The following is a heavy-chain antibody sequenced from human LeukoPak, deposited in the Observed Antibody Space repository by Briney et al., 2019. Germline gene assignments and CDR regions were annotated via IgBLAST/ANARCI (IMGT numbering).Heavy chain of an antibody. Sequence: SETLSLTCTVSGGSISSSGYYWGWIRQPPGKGLEWIASIYYSGSTYYNPSLKSRVTISVDTSKNQFSLKLSSVTAADTAVYYCARDREMATINKFDYWGQGTLVTVSS. D-gene: IGHD5-24*01. CDR1: GGSISSSGYY. J-gene: IGHJ4*02. CDR2: IYYSGST. CDR3: ARDREMATINKFDY. V-gene: IGHV4-39*07.